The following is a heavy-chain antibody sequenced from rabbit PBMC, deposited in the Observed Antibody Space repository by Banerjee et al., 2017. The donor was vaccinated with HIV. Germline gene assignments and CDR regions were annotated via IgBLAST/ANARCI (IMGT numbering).Heavy chain of an antibody. CDR1: GIDFSSYYR. CDR3: AREGANSAGFYL. J-gene: IGHJ4*01. Sequence: QQQLEESGGGLVKPGGTLTLTCKASGIDFSSYYRMCWVRQAPGRGLELIACIYTTSGSTWYASWVNGRFTISRSTSPNTVDLQMTSLTAADTATYFCAREGANSAGFYLWGPGTLVTVS. CDR2: IYTTSGST. D-gene: IGHD7-1*01. V-gene: IGHV1S43*01.